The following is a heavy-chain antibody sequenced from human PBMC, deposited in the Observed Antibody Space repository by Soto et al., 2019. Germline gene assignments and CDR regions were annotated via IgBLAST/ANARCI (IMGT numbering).Heavy chain of an antibody. Sequence: QVQLAESGGGVVQPGRSLRLSCAASGFIFGSYAMPWVRQSPDKGREWVAVISADGSEKYFSNSVKGRFAISRDNSRNTLYLELMSLRLQDTGVYYCARVGGYGVDHWGQGTLVAVSS. CDR3: ARVGGYGVDH. V-gene: IGHV3-30*09. CDR1: GFIFGSYA. J-gene: IGHJ4*02. CDR2: ISADGSEK. D-gene: IGHD5-12*01.